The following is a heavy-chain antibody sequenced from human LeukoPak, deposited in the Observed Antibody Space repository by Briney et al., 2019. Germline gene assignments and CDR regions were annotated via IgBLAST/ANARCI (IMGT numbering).Heavy chain of an antibody. V-gene: IGHV3-48*04. D-gene: IGHD5-24*01. CDR1: GLTFRSYS. CDR2: ISSSSSTI. CDR3: ARDSGRDGYNYAVDV. J-gene: IGHJ6*04. Sequence: GGSLRLSCAASGLTFRSYSMNWVRQAPGKGLEWVSYISSSSSTIYYADSVKGRFTISRDNAKNSLYLQMNSLRAEDTAVYYCARDSGRDGYNYAVDVWGKGTTVTVSS.